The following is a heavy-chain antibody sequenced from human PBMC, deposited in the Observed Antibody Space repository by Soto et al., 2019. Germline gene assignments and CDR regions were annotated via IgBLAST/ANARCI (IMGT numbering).Heavy chain of an antibody. CDR2: IYYSGST. D-gene: IGHD3-3*01. CDR1: GGSISSGGYY. V-gene: IGHV4-31*03. J-gene: IGHJ2*01. Sequence: QVQLQESGPGLVKPSQTLSLTCTVSGGSISSGGYYWSWIRQHPGKGLEWIGCIYYSGSTYYNPSLKSRVTISLDTSKNQFSLKLNSMTAADTAVYYCARGPDSAHWYFDLWGRGTLVTVSS. CDR3: ARGPDSAHWYFDL.